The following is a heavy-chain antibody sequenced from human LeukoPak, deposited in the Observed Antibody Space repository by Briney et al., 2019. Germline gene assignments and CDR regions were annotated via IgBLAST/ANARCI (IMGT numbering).Heavy chain of an antibody. V-gene: IGHV3-23*01. CDR2: ISGSADRT. CDR1: GFTFSSNA. D-gene: IGHD3-10*01. Sequence: GGSLRLSCAASGFTFSSNAMSWVRQAPGKGLEWVSAISGSADRTYYADSVKGRFTIPRDNSKNTLYLQMNSLRPEDTAIYYCAKESPYGSGSRNYYFHYWGQGTLVTVSS. J-gene: IGHJ4*02. CDR3: AKESPYGSGSRNYYFHY.